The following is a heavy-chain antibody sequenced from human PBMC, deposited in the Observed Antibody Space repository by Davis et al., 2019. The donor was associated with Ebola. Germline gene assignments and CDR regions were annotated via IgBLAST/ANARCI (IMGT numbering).Heavy chain of an antibody. CDR1: GFTFSSYA. CDR2: ISGSGGST. V-gene: IGHV3-23*01. Sequence: GESLKISCAASGFTFSSYAMSWVRPAPGKGLEWVSAISGSGGSTYYADSVKGRFTISRDNSKNTLYLQMNSLRAEDTAVYYCAKDRWIWFGEKGCFDPWGQGTLVTVSS. J-gene: IGHJ5*02. D-gene: IGHD3-10*01. CDR3: AKDRWIWFGEKGCFDP.